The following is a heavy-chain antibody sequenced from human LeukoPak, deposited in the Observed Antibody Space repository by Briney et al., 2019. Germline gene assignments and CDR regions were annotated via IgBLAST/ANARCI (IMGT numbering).Heavy chain of an antibody. CDR2: ISGGSTNV. J-gene: IGHJ4*02. V-gene: IGHV3-48*04. Sequence: GGSLRLSCAASGFTLSSQSMNWVRQAPGKGLEWISYISGGSTNVNYADSVKGRFTISRDNAKSSLYLQMNSLRVDDTAVYYCARTAAEYYFDYWGQGTLVTISS. CDR1: GFTLSSQS. CDR3: ARTAAEYYFDY.